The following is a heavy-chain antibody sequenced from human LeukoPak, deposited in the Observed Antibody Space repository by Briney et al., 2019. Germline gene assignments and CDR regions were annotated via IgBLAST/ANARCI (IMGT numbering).Heavy chain of an antibody. CDR2: IWYDGNNK. D-gene: IGHD4-17*01. CDR1: GFTFNNYA. CDR3: AREHTTVTSLLDY. V-gene: IGHV3-30*04. Sequence: PGRSLRLSCAASGFTFNNYAIHWVRQAPGKGLVWVAVIWYDGNNKYYADSVKGRFTISRDSSKNTMYLQMNSLRAEDTAVYYCAREHTTVTSLLDYWGQGTLVTVSS. J-gene: IGHJ4*02.